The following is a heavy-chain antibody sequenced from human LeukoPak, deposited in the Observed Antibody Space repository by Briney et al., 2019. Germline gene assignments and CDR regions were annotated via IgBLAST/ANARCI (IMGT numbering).Heavy chain of an antibody. Sequence: PGGSLRLSCAASGFTFSSYWMSWVRQAPGKGLEWVANIKQDGSEKYYVDSVKGRFTISRDNAKNSLYLQMNSLRAEDTAVYYCAREEDNADEYLREDYWGQGILVTVSS. CDR1: GFTFSSYW. J-gene: IGHJ4*02. V-gene: IGHV3-7*01. D-gene: IGHD2/OR15-2a*01. CDR2: IKQDGSEK. CDR3: AREEDNADEYLREDY.